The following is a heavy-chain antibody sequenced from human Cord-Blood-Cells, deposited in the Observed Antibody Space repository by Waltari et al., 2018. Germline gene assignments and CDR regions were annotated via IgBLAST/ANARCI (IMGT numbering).Heavy chain of an antibody. D-gene: IGHD6-13*01. J-gene: IGHJ4*02. CDR1: GYTFTSYG. CDR2: ISAYNGNP. Sequence: QVQLVQSGAEVKNPRASVKVSCEASGYTFTSYGVSWVRQAPGQGLEWMGWISAYNGNPNYAKKHQGRVTMTTDTSTSTAYMELRSLRSDDTAVYYCARASRYSSSHFDYWGQGTLVTVSS. V-gene: IGHV1-18*01. CDR3: ARASRYSSSHFDY.